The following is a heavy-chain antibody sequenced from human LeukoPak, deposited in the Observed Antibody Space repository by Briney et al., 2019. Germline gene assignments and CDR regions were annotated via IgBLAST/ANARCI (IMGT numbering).Heavy chain of an antibody. CDR3: ARGEEIVVVPENLNWFDP. Sequence: SETLSLTCAVYGGSFSGYYWSWVRQPPGKGLEWIGEINHSGSTNYNPALKSRVTISVDTSKNQFSLKLSSVTAADTAVYYCARGEEIVVVPENLNWFDPWGQGTLVTVSS. J-gene: IGHJ5*02. D-gene: IGHD2-2*01. CDR1: GGSFSGYY. CDR2: INHSGST. V-gene: IGHV4-34*01.